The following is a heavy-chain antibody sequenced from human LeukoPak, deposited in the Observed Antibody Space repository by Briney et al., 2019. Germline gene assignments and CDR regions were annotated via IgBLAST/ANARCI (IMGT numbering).Heavy chain of an antibody. J-gene: IGHJ3*02. V-gene: IGHV1-46*01. Sequence: ASVKVSCKASGYTFTGYFMHWVRQAPGQGLEWMGIINPSGGSTSYAQKFQGRVTMTRDTSTSTVYMELSSLRSEDTAVYYCARDSGVAEEPDAFDIWGQGTMVTVSS. CDR1: GYTFTGYF. D-gene: IGHD1-14*01. CDR3: ARDSGVAEEPDAFDI. CDR2: INPSGGST.